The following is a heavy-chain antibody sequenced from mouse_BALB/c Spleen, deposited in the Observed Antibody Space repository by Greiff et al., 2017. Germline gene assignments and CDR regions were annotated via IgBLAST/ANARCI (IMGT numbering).Heavy chain of an antibody. CDR2: IDPANGNT. V-gene: IGHV14-3*02. CDR3: ARSYYYGSVDY. J-gene: IGHJ2*01. Sequence: EVKLVESGAELVKPGASVKLSCTASGFNIKDTYMHWVKQRPEQGLEWIGRIDPANGNTKYDPKFQGKATITADTSSNTAYLQLSSLTSEDTAVYYCARSYYYGSVDYWGQGTTLTVSS. D-gene: IGHD1-1*01. CDR1: GFNIKDTY.